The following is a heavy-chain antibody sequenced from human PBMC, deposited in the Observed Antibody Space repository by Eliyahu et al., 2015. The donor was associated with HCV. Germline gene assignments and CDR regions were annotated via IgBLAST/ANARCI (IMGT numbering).Heavy chain of an antibody. CDR3: ARRGSPLYPYYYYYGMDV. J-gene: IGHJ6*02. D-gene: IGHD3-16*02. CDR2: IYHSGST. Sequence: QVQLQESGPGLVKPSGTLSLTCAVSGGSISXSNWWSWVRQPPGKGLEWIGEIYHSGSTNYNPSLKSRVTISVDKSKNQFSLKLSSVTAADTAVYYCARRGSPLYPYYYYYGMDVWGQGTTVTVSS. V-gene: IGHV4-4*02. CDR1: GGSISXSNW.